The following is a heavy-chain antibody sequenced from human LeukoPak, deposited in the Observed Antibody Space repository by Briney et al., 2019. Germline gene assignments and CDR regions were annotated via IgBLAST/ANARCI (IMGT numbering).Heavy chain of an antibody. CDR3: ARIMIFGVVLTGGMDV. J-gene: IGHJ6*02. Sequence: ASVKVSCKASGGTFSSYAISWVRQAPGQGLEWMGWISAYNGNTNYAQKLQGRVTMTTDTSTSTAYMELRSLRSDDTAVYYCARIMIFGVVLTGGMDVWGQGTTVTVSS. CDR2: ISAYNGNT. D-gene: IGHD3-3*01. CDR1: GGTFSSYA. V-gene: IGHV1-18*01.